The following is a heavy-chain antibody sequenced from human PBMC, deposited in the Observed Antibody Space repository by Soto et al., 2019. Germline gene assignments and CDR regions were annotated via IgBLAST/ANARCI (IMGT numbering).Heavy chain of an antibody. CDR2: IYYSGST. J-gene: IGHJ6*02. D-gene: IGHD3-9*01. V-gene: IGHV4-59*08. CDR3: ATQTYYDILTGYYNYYYYGMDV. Sequence: PSETLSLTCTVSGGSISSYYWSWIRQPPGKGLEWIGYIYYSGSTNYNPSLKSRVTISVDTSKNQFSLKLSSVTAADTAVYYCATQTYYDILTGYYNYYYYGMDVWGQGTTVTVSS. CDR1: GGSISSYY.